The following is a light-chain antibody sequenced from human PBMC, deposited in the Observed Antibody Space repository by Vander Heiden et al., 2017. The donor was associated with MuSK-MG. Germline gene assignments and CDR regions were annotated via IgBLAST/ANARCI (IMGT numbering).Light chain of an antibody. Sequence: AIQMTQSPSSLSASVGDRASITCRASQGIRNDLGWYQQKPGKAPKLLIYAASSLQSGVPPRFSGSGSGTDFTLTITSLQPEDFATYYCLQDYNYPRTFGQGTKLXIK. CDR2: AAS. CDR1: QGIRND. V-gene: IGKV1-6*01. J-gene: IGKJ2*01. CDR3: LQDYNYPRT.